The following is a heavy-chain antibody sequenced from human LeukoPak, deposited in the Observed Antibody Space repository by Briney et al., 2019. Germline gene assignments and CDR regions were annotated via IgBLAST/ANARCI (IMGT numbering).Heavy chain of an antibody. J-gene: IGHJ3*01. CDR2: IYNSGGT. CDR1: GGSVSSYY. V-gene: IGHV4-4*07. D-gene: IGHD3-3*02. Sequence: SETLSLTCTVSGGSVSSYYWYWIRQSAGEGLEWIGRIYNSGGTNYNPSLMSRATVSLDTSKNQFSLKLSSVTAADTAIYYCARGGSHGQFWSGHDAFDFWGQGTMVTVSS. CDR3: ARGGSHGQFWSGHDAFDF.